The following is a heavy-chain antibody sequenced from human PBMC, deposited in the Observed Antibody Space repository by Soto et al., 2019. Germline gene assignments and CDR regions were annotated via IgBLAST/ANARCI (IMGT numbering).Heavy chain of an antibody. Sequence: EVQLLESGGGLVQPGGSLRLSCAVSGFTFKSYGMSWVRQAPGKGLEWVSSISGSGDSTYYADSVKGRFTISRDNSKNTLYLQMNSMRAEDTAVYDCAIMSGSLCGYWGQGTLVTVSS. D-gene: IGHD3-10*02. CDR2: ISGSGDST. CDR1: GFTFKSYG. J-gene: IGHJ4*02. V-gene: IGHV3-23*01. CDR3: AIMSGSLCGY.